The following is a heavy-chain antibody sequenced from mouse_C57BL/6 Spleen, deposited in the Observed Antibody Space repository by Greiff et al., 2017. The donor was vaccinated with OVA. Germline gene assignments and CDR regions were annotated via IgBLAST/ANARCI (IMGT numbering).Heavy chain of an antibody. CDR1: GFTFTDYY. Sequence: EVQRVESGGGLVQPGGSLSLSCAASGFTFTDYYMSWVRQPPGKALEWLGFIRNKANGYTTEYSASVKGRFTISRDNSQSILYLQMNALRAEDSATYYCARSGLPHGYFDVWGTGTTVTVSS. CDR3: ARSGLPHGYFDV. V-gene: IGHV7-3*01. CDR2: IRNKANGYTT. D-gene: IGHD2-4*01. J-gene: IGHJ1*03.